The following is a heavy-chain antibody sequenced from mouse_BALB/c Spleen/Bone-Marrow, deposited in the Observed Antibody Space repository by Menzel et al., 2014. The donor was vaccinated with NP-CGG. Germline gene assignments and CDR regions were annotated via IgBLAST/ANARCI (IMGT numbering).Heavy chain of an antibody. CDR2: SRNKAKYYTT. CDR1: GFTFSDFY. V-gene: IGHV7-1*02. J-gene: IGHJ3*01. CDR3: ARDVGYGNYFVY. D-gene: IGHD2-10*02. Sequence: EVKLMESGGGLVQPGDSLRLSCATSGFTFSDFYMEWVRQPPGKRLEWIAASRNKAKYYTTEYSASVKGRFTVSRDTSQSVLYLQMNALRAEDTAIYYCARDVGYGNYFVYWGQGTLVTVSA.